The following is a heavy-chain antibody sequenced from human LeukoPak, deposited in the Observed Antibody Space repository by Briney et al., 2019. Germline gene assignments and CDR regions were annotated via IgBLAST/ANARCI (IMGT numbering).Heavy chain of an antibody. CDR2: IKQDGSEK. V-gene: IGHV3-7*01. J-gene: IGHJ4*02. Sequence: GGSLRLSCAASGFTFSSYWMSWVRQAPGKGLEWVANIKQDGSEKYYVDSVKGRFTISRDNAKNSLYLQMNSLRAEDTAVYYCARVGVAVAGTGVDYWGQGTLVTVSS. CDR1: GFTFSSYW. D-gene: IGHD6-19*01. CDR3: ARVGVAVAGTGVDY.